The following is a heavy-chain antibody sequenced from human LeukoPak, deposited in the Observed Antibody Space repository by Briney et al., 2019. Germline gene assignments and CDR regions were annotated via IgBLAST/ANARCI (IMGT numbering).Heavy chain of an antibody. D-gene: IGHD3-22*01. J-gene: IGHJ4*02. Sequence: GGSLRLSCAASGFTFSSYEMNWVRQAPGKGLEWVSYISSSGSTIYYADSVKGRFTISRDNAKNSLYLQMNSLRAEDTAVYYCARDAYYDSSGYQDYWGQGTLVTVSS. CDR2: ISSSGSTI. CDR1: GFTFSSYE. V-gene: IGHV3-48*03. CDR3: ARDAYYDSSGYQDY.